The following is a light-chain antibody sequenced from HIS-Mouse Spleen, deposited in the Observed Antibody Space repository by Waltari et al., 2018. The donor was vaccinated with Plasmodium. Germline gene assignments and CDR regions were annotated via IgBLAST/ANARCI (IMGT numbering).Light chain of an antibody. CDR3: QQYNNWSFT. J-gene: IGKJ3*01. Sequence: EIVMTQSPATLSVSPGERATLSCRASQGVSINLAVYQQKPGQAPRLLLYGASTRATGIPARFSGSASGTEFTLTISSLQSEDFAVYYCQQYNNWSFTFGPGTKVDIK. CDR1: QGVSIN. CDR2: GAS. V-gene: IGKV3-15*01.